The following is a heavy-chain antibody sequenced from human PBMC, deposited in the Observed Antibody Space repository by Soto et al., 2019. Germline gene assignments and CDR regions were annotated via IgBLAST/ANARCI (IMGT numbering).Heavy chain of an antibody. CDR1: GGTFSSYT. Sequence: QVQLVQSGAEVKKPGSSVKVSCKASGGTFSSYTISWVRQAPGQGLEWMGRTIPILGIANYAQKFQGRVTITADKSTSTAYMELSSLRSEDTAVYYCARDTVRGGRGSGLGNIVLMVYAPLMWFDPWGQGTLVTVSS. CDR2: TIPILGIA. V-gene: IGHV1-69*08. D-gene: IGHD2-8*01. CDR3: ARDTVRGGRGSGLGNIVLMVYAPLMWFDP. J-gene: IGHJ5*02.